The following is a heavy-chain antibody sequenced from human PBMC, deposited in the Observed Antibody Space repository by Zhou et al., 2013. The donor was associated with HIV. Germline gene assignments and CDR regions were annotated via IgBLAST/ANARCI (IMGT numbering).Heavy chain of an antibody. D-gene: IGHD2-2*01. V-gene: IGHV1-69*05. Sequence: QVQLVQSGAEVKKPGSSVKVSCKASGGTFSSYAISWVRQAPGQGLEWMGGIIPIFGTANYAQKFQGRVTITTDESTSTAYMELSSLRSEDTAVYYCARVGYCSSTSCYVYWFDPWGQGTLVTVSS. CDR1: GGTFSSYA. CDR2: IIPIFGTA. CDR3: ARVGYCSSTSCYVYWFDP. J-gene: IGHJ5*02.